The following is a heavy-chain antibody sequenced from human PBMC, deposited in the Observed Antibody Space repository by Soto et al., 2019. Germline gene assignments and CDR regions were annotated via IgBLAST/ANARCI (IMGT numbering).Heavy chain of an antibody. D-gene: IGHD3-10*01. CDR3: ARLPMVRGLLEAFDI. CDR1: GDSISSSSYY. Sequence: SETLSLTCTVSGDSISSSSYYWGWIRQPPGKGLEWIGSIYYSGNTYYNPSLKSRVTIYVDRSKNQFSLKLSSVTAADTAIYYCARLPMVRGLLEAFDIWGQGTMVTVSS. CDR2: IYYSGNT. J-gene: IGHJ3*02. V-gene: IGHV4-39*01.